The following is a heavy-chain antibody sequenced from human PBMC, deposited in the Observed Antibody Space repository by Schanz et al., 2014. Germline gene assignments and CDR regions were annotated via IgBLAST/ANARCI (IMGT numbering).Heavy chain of an antibody. CDR1: GFTVSSNH. CDR2: VRNKNNRYTT. CDR3: ARRASCSRIGCPFDS. J-gene: IGHJ4*02. V-gene: IGHV3-72*01. D-gene: IGHD2-2*01. Sequence: DVQLLESGGGLVQPGGSLRLSCAVSGFTVSSNHMSWVRQAPGKGLEWVGRVRNKNNRYTTEYAASVKGRFTISRDDSKNSLYLQMNSLKTEDTAMYYCARRASCSRIGCPFDSWGQGTLVNVSS.